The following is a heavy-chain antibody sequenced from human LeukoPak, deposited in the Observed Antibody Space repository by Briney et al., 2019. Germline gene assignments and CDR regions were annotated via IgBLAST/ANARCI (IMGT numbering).Heavy chain of an antibody. CDR2: IRLDGSEN. J-gene: IGHJ4*02. CDR1: GFPFSNYW. V-gene: IGHV3-7*03. Sequence: GGSLRLSCSVSGFPFSNYWMTWVRQAAGKGREWVAYIRLDGSENDYVDSVKVRFTVSRDNAKNSMYLQMNSLRVEDMAVYYCASGGSVYTYWGQGRLVTVSS. D-gene: IGHD2-2*02. CDR3: ASGGSVYTY.